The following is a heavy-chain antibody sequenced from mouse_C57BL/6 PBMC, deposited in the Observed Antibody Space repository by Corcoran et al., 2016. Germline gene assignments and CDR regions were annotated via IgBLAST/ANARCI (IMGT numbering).Heavy chain of an antibody. CDR1: GYTFTTYG. CDR3: ARWRDSSGYSYYFDY. Sequence: QIQLVHSGPELKKPGETVKISCKASGYTFTTYGMTWVKQAPGKGLKWMGWINTYSGVPTHADDFKGRFAFSLETSASTAYLQINNLKNEDTATYFCARWRDSSGYSYYFDYWGQGTTLTVSS. CDR2: INTYSGVP. J-gene: IGHJ2*01. D-gene: IGHD3-2*02. V-gene: IGHV9-3*01.